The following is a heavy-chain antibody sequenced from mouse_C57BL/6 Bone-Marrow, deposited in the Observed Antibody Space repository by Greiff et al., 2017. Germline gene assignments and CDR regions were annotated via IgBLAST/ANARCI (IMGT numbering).Heavy chain of an antibody. Sequence: VQLQQSGPELVKPGDSVKISCKASGYSFTGYFMNWVMQSHGKSLEWIGRINPYNGDTFYNQKFKGKATLTVDKSSSTAHMELRSLTSEDSAVYYCARVGGKGDAMDYWGQGTSVTVSS. V-gene: IGHV1-20*01. D-gene: IGHD3-3*01. CDR3: ARVGGKGDAMDY. J-gene: IGHJ4*01. CDR2: INPYNGDT. CDR1: GYSFTGYF.